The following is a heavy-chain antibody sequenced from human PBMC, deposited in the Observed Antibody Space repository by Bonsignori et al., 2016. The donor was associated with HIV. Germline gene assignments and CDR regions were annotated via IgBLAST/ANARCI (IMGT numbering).Heavy chain of an antibody. CDR2: IYYSGST. CDR3: ARIMSLPAAYIDY. CDR1: GGSISSSGHY. D-gene: IGHD2-2*01. J-gene: IGHJ4*02. V-gene: IGHV4-39*07. Sequence: QLQLQESGPGLVKPSETLSLTCTVSGGSISSSGHYWGWIRQSPRRGLECIGTIYYSGSTYYNPSLKRRVTISVDMSKNHFSLNLNSVTAADTAVYYCARIMSLPAAYIDYWGQGTLVTVS.